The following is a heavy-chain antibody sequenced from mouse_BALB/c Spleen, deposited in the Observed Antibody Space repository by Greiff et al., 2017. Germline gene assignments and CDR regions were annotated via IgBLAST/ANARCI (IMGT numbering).Heavy chain of an antibody. CDR1: GFTFSSYG. Sequence: EVMLVESGGGLVQPGGSLKLSCAASGFTFSSYGMSWVRQTPDKRLELVATINSNGGSTYYPDSVKGRFTISRDNAKNTLYLQMSSLKSEDTAMYYCARGEGDDYWGQGTTLTVSS. CDR2: INSNGGST. CDR3: ARGEGDDY. J-gene: IGHJ2*01. V-gene: IGHV5-6-3*01.